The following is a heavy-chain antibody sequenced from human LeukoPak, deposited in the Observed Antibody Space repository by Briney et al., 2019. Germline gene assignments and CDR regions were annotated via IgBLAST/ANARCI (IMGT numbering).Heavy chain of an antibody. Sequence: PGGSLRLSCAASGFTFSSYEMNWVRQAPGKGLEWVSYISSGGRTIYYADSVKGRFTISRDNAKNSLYLQMNSLRAEDTAVYYCARVMTGDPRERQFDYWGQGTLVTVSS. CDR2: ISSGGRTI. V-gene: IGHV3-48*03. CDR3: ARVMTGDPRERQFDY. D-gene: IGHD7-27*01. J-gene: IGHJ4*02. CDR1: GFTFSSYE.